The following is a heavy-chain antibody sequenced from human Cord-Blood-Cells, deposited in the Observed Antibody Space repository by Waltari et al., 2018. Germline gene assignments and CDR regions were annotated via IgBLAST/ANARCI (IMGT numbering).Heavy chain of an antibody. CDR2: LYYGGIS. CDR3: ARHVWESIDY. Sequence: QLKLQESGPGLVKPSETLSLTCTVSGGSISSSSYYWGGIRQPPGKGLEWIGSLYYGGISYYQPSLKSRVTISVETAKNHFSLTLSSVTAADTAVYYCARHVWESIDYWGQGTLVIVSS. D-gene: IGHD1-26*01. J-gene: IGHJ4*02. V-gene: IGHV4-39*01. CDR1: GGSISSSSYY.